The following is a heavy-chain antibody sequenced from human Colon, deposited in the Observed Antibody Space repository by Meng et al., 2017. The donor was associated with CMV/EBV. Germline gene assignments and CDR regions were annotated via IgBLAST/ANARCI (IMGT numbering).Heavy chain of an antibody. CDR2: ISSTSYTI. D-gene: IGHD3-10*01. Sequence: GGSLRLSCAASGFTFSSYGMNWVRQAPGKGLEWVAYISSTSYTIYYADSVKGRFTISRDNAKNSVYLQMNSLRVDDTAVYYCAHHGGFGELGPVLFEYYYDNMDVWGQGTTVTVSS. V-gene: IGHV3-48*04. J-gene: IGHJ6*02. CDR3: AHHGGFGELGPVLFEYYYDNMDV. CDR1: GFTFSSYG.